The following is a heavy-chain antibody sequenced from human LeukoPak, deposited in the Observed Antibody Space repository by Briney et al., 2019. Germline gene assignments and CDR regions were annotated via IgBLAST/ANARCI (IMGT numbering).Heavy chain of an antibody. CDR3: AGTYYYDSSGYNAFDY. D-gene: IGHD3-22*01. CDR1: GYTFTGYY. J-gene: IGHJ4*02. V-gene: IGHV1-2*02. Sequence: ASVKVSCKASGYTFTGYYIHWVRQAPGQGLEWMGWINPNINGTNYAQKFQGRVTMTRDTSISTAYMELSRLRSDDTAVYYCAGTYYYDSSGYNAFDYWGQGTLVTVSS. CDR2: INPNINGT.